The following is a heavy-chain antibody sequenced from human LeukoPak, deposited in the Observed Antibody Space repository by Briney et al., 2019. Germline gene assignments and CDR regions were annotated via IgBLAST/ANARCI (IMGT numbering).Heavy chain of an antibody. D-gene: IGHD6-19*01. Sequence: ASVKVSCKASGYAFTGYYMHWVRQAPGQGLEWMGWINPNSGGTNYAQKFQGRVTMTRDTSISTAYMELSRLRSDDTAVYYCARGYSSGWYCVFNYWGQGTLVTVSS. CDR1: GYAFTGYY. V-gene: IGHV1-2*02. CDR3: ARGYSSGWYCVFNY. J-gene: IGHJ4*02. CDR2: INPNSGGT.